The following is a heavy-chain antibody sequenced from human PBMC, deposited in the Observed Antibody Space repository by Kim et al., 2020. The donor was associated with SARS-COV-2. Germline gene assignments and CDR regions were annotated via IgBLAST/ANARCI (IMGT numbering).Heavy chain of an antibody. D-gene: IGHD3-22*01. J-gene: IGHJ4*02. CDR2: IYYSGST. Sequence: SETLSLTCTASGGSISSYYWSWIRQPPGKGLEWIGYIYYSGSTNYNLSLKSRVTISVDTTKNQSSLQLSSVTAADTAVYYCARYYDSSGYYYDYWGQGT. V-gene: IGHV4-59*08. CDR1: GGSISSYY. CDR3: ARYYDSSGYYYDY.